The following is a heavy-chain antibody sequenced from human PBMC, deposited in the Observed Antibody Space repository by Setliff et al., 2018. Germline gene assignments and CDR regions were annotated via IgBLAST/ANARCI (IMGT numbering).Heavy chain of an antibody. CDR2: MYNSGNT. J-gene: IGHJ3*01. D-gene: IGHD3-22*01. V-gene: IGHV4-59*11. CDR3: ARVEEFYYDRSGYCASDAFGL. CDR1: GGSISHHY. Sequence: PSETLSLTCTVSGGSISHHYWSWIRQPPGKGLEWVGYMYNSGNTNYNPSLRRRVAISVDKSKNQFSLKLSSVTAADTAVYYCARVEEFYYDRSGYCASDAFGLWGQGAMVTVSS.